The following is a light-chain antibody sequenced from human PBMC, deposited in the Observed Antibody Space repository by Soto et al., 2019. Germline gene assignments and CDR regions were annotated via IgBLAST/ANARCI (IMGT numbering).Light chain of an antibody. CDR2: DAS. CDR1: QSVSSY. V-gene: IGKV3-11*01. J-gene: IGKJ4*01. Sequence: EIVLTQSPSALSFSPLERSTLSGRASQSVSSYLAWYQQKPGQAPRLLIYDASNRATGIPARFSGSGSGTDFTLTISSLEPEDFAVYYCQQRSNWPPLTFGGGTKVEIK. CDR3: QQRSNWPPLT.